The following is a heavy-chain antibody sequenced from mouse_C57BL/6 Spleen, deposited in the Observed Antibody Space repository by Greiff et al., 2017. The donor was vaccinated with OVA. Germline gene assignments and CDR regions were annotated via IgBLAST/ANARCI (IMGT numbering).Heavy chain of an antibody. CDR2: ISSGSSTI. Sequence: EVKLVESGGGLVKPGGSLKLSCAASGFTFSDYGMHWVRQAPEKGLEWVAYISSGSSTIYYADTVKGRFTISRDNAKNTLFLQMTSLRSEDTAMYYCARGGRNYAIDYWGQGTSVTVSS. CDR3: ARGGRNYAIDY. J-gene: IGHJ4*01. D-gene: IGHD1-1*01. V-gene: IGHV5-17*01. CDR1: GFTFSDYG.